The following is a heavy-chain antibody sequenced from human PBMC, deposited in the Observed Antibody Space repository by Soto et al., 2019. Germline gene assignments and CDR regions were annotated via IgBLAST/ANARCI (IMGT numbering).Heavy chain of an antibody. J-gene: IGHJ4*02. V-gene: IGHV4-59*11. Sequence: KPSETLSLTCPVSGESISGHYWSWIRQPPGKGLEWIGYIYSSGNTNYNPSLRSRVTMSIDTSKNQFSLNLRSLTAADTAVYYCARGSGWYYYWGPGTLVTVSS. D-gene: IGHD6-19*01. CDR1: GESISGHY. CDR2: IYSSGNT. CDR3: ARGSGWYYY.